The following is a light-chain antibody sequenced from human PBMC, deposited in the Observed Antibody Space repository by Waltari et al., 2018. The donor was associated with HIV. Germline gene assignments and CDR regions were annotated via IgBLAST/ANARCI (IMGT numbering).Light chain of an antibody. Sequence: QSALTQPPSVSGSLGQSVTISCTGPSSDVGNYNEVSWYQQSPGTAPKLMIYDVSNRPSGVHDRFSGSKSGNTASLTISGLQAEDEADYYCSSFTTSITVVFGGGTKLTVL. CDR1: SSDVGNYNE. CDR3: SSFTTSITVV. J-gene: IGLJ2*01. V-gene: IGLV2-18*02. CDR2: DVS.